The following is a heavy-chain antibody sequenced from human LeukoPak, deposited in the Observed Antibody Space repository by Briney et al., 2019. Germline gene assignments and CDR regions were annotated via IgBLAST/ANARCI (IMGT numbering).Heavy chain of an antibody. Sequence: PGGSLRLSCAASGFTVSSNYMSWVRQAPGKGLEWVSVIYSGGSTYYADSVKGRFTISRDNSKNTLYLQMNSLRAEDTAVYYCARDNGYSSGRSVDYWGQGTLVTVSS. CDR2: IYSGGST. CDR3: ARDNGYSSGRSVDY. V-gene: IGHV3-66*01. J-gene: IGHJ4*02. D-gene: IGHD6-19*01. CDR1: GFTVSSNY.